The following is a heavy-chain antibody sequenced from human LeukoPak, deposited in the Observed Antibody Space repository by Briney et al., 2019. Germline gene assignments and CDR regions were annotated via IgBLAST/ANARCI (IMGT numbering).Heavy chain of an antibody. CDR3: ARESTYCSGGSCYRRPFDY. CDR1: GGSISSYY. J-gene: IGHJ4*02. V-gene: IGHV4-59*01. Sequence: MSSETLSLTCTVSGGSISSYYWSWIRQPPGKGLEWIGYIYYSGSTNYNPSLKSRVTISVDTFKNQFSLKLSSVTAADTAVYYCARESTYCSGGSCYRRPFDYWGQGTLVTVSS. D-gene: IGHD2-15*01. CDR2: IYYSGST.